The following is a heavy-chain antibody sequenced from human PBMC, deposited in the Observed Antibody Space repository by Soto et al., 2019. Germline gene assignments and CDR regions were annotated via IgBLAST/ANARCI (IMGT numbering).Heavy chain of an antibody. J-gene: IGHJ3*02. D-gene: IGHD6-19*01. CDR3: ARVLDSSCWYRDDAFDI. V-gene: IGHV1-69*01. CDR2: IIPIFGTA. Sequence: QVQLVQSGAEVKKPGSSVKVSCKASGGTFSSYAISWVRQAPGQGLEWMGGIIPIFGTANYAQKFQGRVTIKADESTSTAYMELSRLRSDDTAVYYCARVLDSSCWYRDDAFDIWGQGTMVTVSS. CDR1: GGTFSSYA.